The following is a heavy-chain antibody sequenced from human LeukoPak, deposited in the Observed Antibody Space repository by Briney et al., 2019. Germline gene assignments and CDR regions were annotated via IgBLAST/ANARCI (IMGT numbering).Heavy chain of an antibody. V-gene: IGHV3-30*10. CDR1: GFTFSSYA. Sequence: GGSLRHSCAASGFTFSSYAMHCVRQAPGKWIEWVAVISYDVSNKSYTDSVKSRFTITRDNSKNTLYLQVNSLRAEDTAVYYCARDRVATIMMVVSYFDYWGQGTLVTVSS. CDR2: ISYDVSNK. D-gene: IGHD5-24*01. J-gene: IGHJ4*02. CDR3: ARDRVATIMMVVSYFDY.